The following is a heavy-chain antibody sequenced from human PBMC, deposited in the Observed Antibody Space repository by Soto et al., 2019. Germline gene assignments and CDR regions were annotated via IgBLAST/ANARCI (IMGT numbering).Heavy chain of an antibody. CDR2: ISSSSSYI. V-gene: IGHV3-21*01. CDR1: GFSFLSYY. CDR3: ARVGTYYGSGSPYYSDY. D-gene: IGHD3-10*01. Sequence: GGSLRLSCAASGFSFLSYYMNWGRQAPGKGLEWVSSISSSSSYINYADSVKGRFTISRDNAKNSLYLQMNSLRAEDTAVYYCARVGTYYGSGSPYYSDYWGQGTLVTVSS. J-gene: IGHJ4*02.